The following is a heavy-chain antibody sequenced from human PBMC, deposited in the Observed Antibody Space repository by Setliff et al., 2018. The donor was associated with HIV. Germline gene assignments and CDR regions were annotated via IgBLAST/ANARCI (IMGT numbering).Heavy chain of an antibody. CDR2: INPSGSST. D-gene: IGHD3-10*01. V-gene: IGHV1-46*01. Sequence: ASVKVSCKASGYTFTSYYIHWVRQAPGQGLEWMGIINPSGSSTNYAQKFQDRVTMTRDTSTTTVYMDLRSLRSEGTAVYYCARARGRLSDFDIWGQGTMVTVSS. CDR3: ARARGRLSDFDI. CDR1: GYTFTSYY. J-gene: IGHJ3*02.